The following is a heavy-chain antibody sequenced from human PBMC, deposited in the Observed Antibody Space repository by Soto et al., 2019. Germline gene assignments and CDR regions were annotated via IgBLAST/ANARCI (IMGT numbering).Heavy chain of an antibody. J-gene: IGHJ6*02. CDR1: GYSFTNYW. CDR2: TFPGNSET. CDR3: ARSRYYDTTGYYPFYYYYGMDV. D-gene: IGHD3-22*01. Sequence: PGESLKISCKGSGYSFTNYWIGWVRQMSGKGLELMGITFPGNSETRYSPSFQGHVTISADKSISTAYLQWSSLKASDTALYYCARSRYYDTTGYYPFYYYYGMDVWGQGTTVTVSS. V-gene: IGHV5-51*01.